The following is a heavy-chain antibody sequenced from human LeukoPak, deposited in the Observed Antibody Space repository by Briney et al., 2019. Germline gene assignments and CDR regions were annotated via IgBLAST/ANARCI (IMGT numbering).Heavy chain of an antibody. J-gene: IGHJ6*02. V-gene: IGHV1-18*01. D-gene: IGHD3-22*01. CDR3: ARVHDSSGHLYYYYGMDV. CDR1: GSTFTNHG. CDR2: ISAYKGNT. Sequence: ASVKVSCKASGSTFTNHGDSWVRQAPGQGLEWMGWISAYKGNTNYAKKFQGRVTMTTDTSTSTAYMDLRSLRSDDTAVYYCARVHDSSGHLYYYYGMDVWGLGTTVTVSS.